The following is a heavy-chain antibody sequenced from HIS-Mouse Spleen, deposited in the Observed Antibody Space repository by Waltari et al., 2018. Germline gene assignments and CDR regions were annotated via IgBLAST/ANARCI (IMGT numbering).Heavy chain of an antibody. V-gene: IGHV4-39*07. D-gene: IGHD6-13*01. Sequence: QLQLQESGPGLVKPSETLSLTCTVSGGSISSSSYYWGWIRQPPGKGLEWIGRIYYSGCTYSNPSLKSRVTISVDTSKNQFSLKLSSVTAADTAVYYCAREIPYSSSWYDWYFDLWGRGTLVTVSS. CDR3: AREIPYSSSWYDWYFDL. CDR1: GGSISSSSYY. J-gene: IGHJ2*01. CDR2: IYYSGCT.